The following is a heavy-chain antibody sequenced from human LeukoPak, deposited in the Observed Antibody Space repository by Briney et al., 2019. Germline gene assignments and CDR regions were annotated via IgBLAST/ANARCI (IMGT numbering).Heavy chain of an antibody. J-gene: IGHJ6*03. D-gene: IGHD1-20*01. CDR3: ARAPITGYCYYYYMGV. Sequence: GGSLRLSCAASGFTFSAFGMSWVRQVPGKGLEWVSGINWSGGSTGYADSVKGRFTISRDNAKNSLYLQMTSLRVEDTAFYYCARAPITGYCYYYYMGVWGKGTTVTVSS. V-gene: IGHV3-20*04. CDR2: INWSGGST. CDR1: GFTFSAFG.